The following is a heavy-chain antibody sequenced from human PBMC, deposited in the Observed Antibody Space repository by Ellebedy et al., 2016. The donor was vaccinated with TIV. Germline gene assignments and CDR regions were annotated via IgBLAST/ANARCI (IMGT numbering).Heavy chain of an antibody. D-gene: IGHD6-19*01. J-gene: IGHJ6*02. CDR3: ARDRCSGCGYYYGMDV. Sequence: SLKISXAASGFTFDDYAMHWVRQAPGKGLEWVSGISWNSGSIGYADSVKGRFTISRDNSKNTLYLQMNSLRAEDTAVYYCARDRCSGCGYYYGMDVWGQGTTVTVSS. CDR2: ISWNSGSI. CDR1: GFTFDDYA. V-gene: IGHV3-9*01.